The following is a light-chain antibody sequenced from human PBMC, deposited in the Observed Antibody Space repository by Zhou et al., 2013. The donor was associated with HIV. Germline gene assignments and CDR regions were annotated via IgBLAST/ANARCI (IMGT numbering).Light chain of an antibody. CDR3: QAWDSSTAV. V-gene: IGLV3-1*01. Sequence: SYELTQPLSVSVSPGQTASITCSGDKLGDKYAYWYQQKPGQSPVLVIYEDSKRPSGIPERFSGSNSGNTATLTISGTQAMDEADYYCQAWDSSTAVFGGGTKLTVL. CDR2: EDS. J-gene: IGLJ2*01. CDR1: KLGDKY.